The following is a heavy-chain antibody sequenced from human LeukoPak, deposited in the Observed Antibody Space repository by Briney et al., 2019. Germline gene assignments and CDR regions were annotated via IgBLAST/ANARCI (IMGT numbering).Heavy chain of an antibody. Sequence: SETLSLTCTVSGGSISSSSYYWGWIRQPPGKGLEWIGSIYYSGSTYYNPSLKSRVTISVDTSKNQFSLKLSSVTAADTAVYYCARGGGSDGDYLKYWFDPWGQGTLVTVSS. CDR1: GGSISSSSYY. CDR2: IYYSGST. D-gene: IGHD4-17*01. V-gene: IGHV4-39*01. CDR3: ARGGGSDGDYLKYWFDP. J-gene: IGHJ5*02.